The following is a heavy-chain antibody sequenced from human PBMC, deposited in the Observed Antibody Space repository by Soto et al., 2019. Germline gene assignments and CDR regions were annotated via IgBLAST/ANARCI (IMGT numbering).Heavy chain of an antibody. J-gene: IGHJ6*02. CDR3: ARFGPLTPSSGHYYYGMDV. Sequence: QVQLVQSGAEVKKPGSSVKVSCKASGGTFSSYTISWVRQAPGQGLEWMGRIIPILGIANYAQKFQGRVTITADKSTSTAYMELSSLRSEDTAVYYCARFGPLTPSSGHYYYGMDVWGQGTTVTVSS. CDR2: IIPILGIA. D-gene: IGHD2-15*01. V-gene: IGHV1-69*02. CDR1: GGTFSSYT.